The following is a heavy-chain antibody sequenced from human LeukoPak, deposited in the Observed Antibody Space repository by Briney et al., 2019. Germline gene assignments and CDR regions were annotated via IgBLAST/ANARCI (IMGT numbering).Heavy chain of an antibody. J-gene: IGHJ4*02. D-gene: IGHD5-12*01. CDR3: ARSSPDSSAYGNYFDY. CDR2: IYHSGST. Sequence: SETLSLICTVSGGSVSNSNHYWAWIRQTPGKGLEWIGHIYHSGSTHYSASLKSRVTISVDTSKSQFSLQLTSVTAADTARYFCARSSPDSSAYGNYFDYWGQGILVTASS. V-gene: IGHV4-39*01. CDR1: GGSVSNSNHY.